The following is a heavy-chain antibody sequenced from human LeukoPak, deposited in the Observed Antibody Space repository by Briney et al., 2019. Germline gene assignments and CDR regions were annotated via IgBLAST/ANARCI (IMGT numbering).Heavy chain of an antibody. CDR2: IYYSGSA. CDR1: GGSISSGDYY. D-gene: IGHD2/OR15-2a*01. V-gene: IGHV4-31*03. Sequence: SETLSLTCTVSGGSISSGDYYWSWIRQYPGGGLEWIANIYYSGSAFYNPSLGSRVSTSVDTSKNQFSLKLGSVTAADSAVYYCARRRDDTSNQYYNWFDPWGPGALVTVSS. CDR3: ARRRDDTSNQYYNWFDP. J-gene: IGHJ5*02.